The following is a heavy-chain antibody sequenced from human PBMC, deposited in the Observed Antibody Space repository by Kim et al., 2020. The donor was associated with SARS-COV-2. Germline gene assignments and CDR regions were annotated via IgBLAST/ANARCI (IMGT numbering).Heavy chain of an antibody. V-gene: IGHV1-46*02. CDR1: GYTFNDYN. CDR3: ARARGQWLVSD. J-gene: IGHJ4*02. CDR2: INPSGGGT. Sequence: ASVKVSCKTSGYTFNDYNVHWVRQAPGQGLEWMGAINPSGGGTSYAQKFQGRITVTSDTSTRTVHMDLRSLTSDDTAVYYCARARGQWLVSDWGQGTRVTVSS. D-gene: IGHD6-19*01.